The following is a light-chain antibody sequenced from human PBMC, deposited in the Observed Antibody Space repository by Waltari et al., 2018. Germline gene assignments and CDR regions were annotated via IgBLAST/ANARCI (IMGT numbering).Light chain of an antibody. Sequence: QSALIQPASVSGSPGQSITISCTGTSSNIGSYNLVYWYQQYPVKAPKVMIYDVYKRPSGVSNRCSGSKSGNTASLTISGLQAEDETDYYCCSYAGSNSWVFGGGTKVTVL. CDR1: SSNIGSYNL. V-gene: IGLV2-23*02. CDR3: CSYAGSNSWV. CDR2: DVY. J-gene: IGLJ3*02.